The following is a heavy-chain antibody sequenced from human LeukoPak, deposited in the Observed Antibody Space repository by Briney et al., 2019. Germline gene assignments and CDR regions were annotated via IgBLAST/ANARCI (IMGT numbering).Heavy chain of an antibody. D-gene: IGHD6-13*01. Sequence: SETLSLTCTVSGGSISSGGYYWSWIRQHPGKGLEWIGYIYYSGSTYYNPSLKSRVTISVDTSKNQFSLKLSSVTAADTAVYYCATRIAAAGTFDYWGQGTLVTVSS. V-gene: IGHV4-31*03. CDR2: IYYSGST. J-gene: IGHJ4*02. CDR1: GGSISSGGYY. CDR3: ATRIAAAGTFDY.